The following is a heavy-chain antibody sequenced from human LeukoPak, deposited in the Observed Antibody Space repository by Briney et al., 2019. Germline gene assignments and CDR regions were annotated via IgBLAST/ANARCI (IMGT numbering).Heavy chain of an antibody. D-gene: IGHD6-13*01. J-gene: IGHJ4*02. CDR2: INHSGST. V-gene: IGHV4-34*01. CDR1: GGSFSGYY. CDR3: ARVKNAPPRWQQLVAFDY. Sequence: PSETLSLTCAVYGGSFSGYYWSWIRQPPGKGLEWIGEINHSGSTNYNPALKSRVIISVDTSKNQFSLKLSSVTAADTAVYYCARVKNAPPRWQQLVAFDYWGQGTLVTVSS.